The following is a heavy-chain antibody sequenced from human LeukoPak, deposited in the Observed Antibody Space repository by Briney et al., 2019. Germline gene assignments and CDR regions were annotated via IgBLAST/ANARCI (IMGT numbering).Heavy chain of an antibody. J-gene: IGHJ5*02. V-gene: IGHV4-39*07. Sequence: SETLSLTCTVSGGSISSSSYYWGWIRQPPGKGLEWIGEINHSGSTNYNPSLKSRVTISVDTSKNQFSLKLSSVTAADTAVYYCAVGSPGTTKPNWFDPWGQGTLVTVSS. CDR1: GGSISSSSYY. CDR3: AVGSPGTTKPNWFDP. D-gene: IGHD1-7*01. CDR2: INHSGST.